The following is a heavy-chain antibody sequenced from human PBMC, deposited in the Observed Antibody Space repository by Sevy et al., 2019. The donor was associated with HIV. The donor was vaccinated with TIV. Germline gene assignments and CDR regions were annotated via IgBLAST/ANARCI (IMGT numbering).Heavy chain of an antibody. CDR2: IWYDGSNK. CDR3: ARDSDWLSALDI. D-gene: IGHD3-9*01. CDR1: GFTFSSYG. J-gene: IGHJ3*02. Sequence: GGSLRLSCAASGFTFSSYGMHWVRQAPGKGLEWVAVIWYDGSNKYYADSVKGRFTISRDNSKNTLYLQMNSLRAEDTAVYYCARDSDWLSALDIWGQGTMVTVSS. V-gene: IGHV3-33*01.